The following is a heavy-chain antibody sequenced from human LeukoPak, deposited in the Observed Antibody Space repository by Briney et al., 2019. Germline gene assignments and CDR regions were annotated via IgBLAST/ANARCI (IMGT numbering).Heavy chain of an antibody. CDR2: ISRGSGHI. Sequence: PGRSLRLSCAASGFTFSSYGMHWVRQAPGKGLEWVSSISRGSGHIYYADSVKGRFTISRDNARNSLYLQMNSLRAEDTAIYYCARVDAALDYWGQGTLVTVSS. CDR1: GFTFSSYG. J-gene: IGHJ4*02. V-gene: IGHV3-21*01. D-gene: IGHD6-6*01. CDR3: ARVDAALDY.